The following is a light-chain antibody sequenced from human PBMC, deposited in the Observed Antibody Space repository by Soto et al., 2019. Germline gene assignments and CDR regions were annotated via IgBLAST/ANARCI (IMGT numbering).Light chain of an antibody. V-gene: IGKV1-5*01. CDR2: DAS. CDR1: QSVSKW. J-gene: IGKJ1*01. Sequence: DIQMTQSPSTLSASLGDRVTVTCRASQSVSKWLAWYQQKPGKAPNLLIYDASNLESGVPSRFSGSGSGTEFTLTISSLQPDDFANYCCQQYNDYSPWTLGQGTKVHIK. CDR3: QQYNDYSPWT.